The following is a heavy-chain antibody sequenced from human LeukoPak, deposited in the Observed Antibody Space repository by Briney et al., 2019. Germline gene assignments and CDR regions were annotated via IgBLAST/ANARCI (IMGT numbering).Heavy chain of an antibody. V-gene: IGHV4-4*09. Sequence: SVTLSLTCSVSGGSLSPYYWSWIRQPPGKGLEWIGYIFSSGSTNYNPSLKSRVTISVDTSRNQFPLKLSSVTAADTAVYYCARRQIYFDYWGQGTLVTVSS. CDR2: IFSSGST. CDR1: GGSLSPYY. J-gene: IGHJ4*02. CDR3: ARRQIYFDY.